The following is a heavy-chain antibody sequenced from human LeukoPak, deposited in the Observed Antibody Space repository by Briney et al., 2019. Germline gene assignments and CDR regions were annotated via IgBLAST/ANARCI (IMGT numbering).Heavy chain of an antibody. CDR1: GFTFSSYG. CDR3: APEGDGYILFDY. V-gene: IGHV3-30*03. J-gene: IGHJ4*02. D-gene: IGHD5-24*01. Sequence: HGRSLRLSCAAPGFTFSSYGMHWVRQAPGKGLEWVAVISYDGSNKYYADSVKGRFTISRDNSKNTLYLQMNSLRVEDTAVYYCAPEGDGYILFDYWGQGTLVTVSS. CDR2: ISYDGSNK.